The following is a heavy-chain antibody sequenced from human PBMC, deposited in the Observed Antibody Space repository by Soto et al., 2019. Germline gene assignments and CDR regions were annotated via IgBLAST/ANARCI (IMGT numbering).Heavy chain of an antibody. V-gene: IGHV3-53*01. J-gene: IGHJ4*02. CDR1: GFTVSSNY. CDR2: IYSGGST. Sequence: GSLRLSCAASGFTVSSNYMSWVRQAPGKGLEWVSVIYSGGSTYYADSVKGRFTISRDNSKNTLYLQMNSLRAEDTAVYYCARVGYSYGYYDDYWGQGTLVTVSS. D-gene: IGHD5-18*01. CDR3: ARVGYSYGYYDDY.